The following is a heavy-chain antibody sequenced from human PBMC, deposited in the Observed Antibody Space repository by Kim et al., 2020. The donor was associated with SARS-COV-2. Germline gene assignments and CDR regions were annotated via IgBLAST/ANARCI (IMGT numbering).Heavy chain of an antibody. V-gene: IGHV3-23*01. CDR2: ISGSGGST. D-gene: IGHD1-26*01. J-gene: IGHJ4*02. CDR1: GFTFSSYA. CDR3: AFGKGSGSYYLFDY. Sequence: GGSLRLSCAASGFTFSSYAMSWVRQAPGKGLEWVSAISGSGGSTYYADSVKGRFTISRDNSKNTLYLQMNSLRAEDTAVYYCAFGKGSGSYYLFDYWGQGTLVTVSS.